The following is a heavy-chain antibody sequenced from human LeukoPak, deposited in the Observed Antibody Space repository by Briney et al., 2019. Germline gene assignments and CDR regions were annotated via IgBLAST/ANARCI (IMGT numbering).Heavy chain of an antibody. CDR1: GYTFTSYG. CDR2: INPDSGGT. J-gene: IGHJ5*02. V-gene: IGHV1-2*02. CDR3: ARGKSYSSSWYWFDP. D-gene: IGHD6-13*01. Sequence: GASVKVSCKASGYTFTSYGISWVRQAPGQGLEWMGWINPDSGGTNYAQKFQGRVTMTRDTSISTAYMELSRLRSDDTAVYYCARGKSYSSSWYWFDPWGQGTLVTVSS.